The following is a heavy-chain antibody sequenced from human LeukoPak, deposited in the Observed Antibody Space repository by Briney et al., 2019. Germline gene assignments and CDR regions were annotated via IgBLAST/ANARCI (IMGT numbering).Heavy chain of an antibody. CDR3: ARDFGAWDSSGYYY. CDR1: GFTFSSYA. CDR2: ISYDGSNK. J-gene: IGHJ4*02. V-gene: IGHV3-30*04. Sequence: GGSLRLSCAASGFTFSSYAMHWVRQAPGKGLEWVAVISYDGSNKYYADSVKGRFTISRDNSKNTLYLRMNSLRAEDTAVYYCARDFGAWDSSGYYYWGQGTLVTVSS. D-gene: IGHD3-22*01.